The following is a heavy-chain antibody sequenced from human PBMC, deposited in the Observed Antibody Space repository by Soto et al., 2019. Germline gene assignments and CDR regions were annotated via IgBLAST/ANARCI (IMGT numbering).Heavy chain of an antibody. V-gene: IGHV3-23*01. D-gene: IGHD6-13*01. CDR2: ISDTGGST. J-gene: IGHJ5*02. CDR1: GFSFNNYI. CDR3: AKAGANSSTWHSNWFDP. Sequence: EVQLLESGGALVPPGGSLRLSCAASGFSFNNYIMNWVRQAPGKGLEWVSGISDTGGSTDYADSVKGRSTISRDNSKNTLSLQLNRLRADDTAMYYCAKAGANSSTWHSNWFDPWGQGTLVTVSS.